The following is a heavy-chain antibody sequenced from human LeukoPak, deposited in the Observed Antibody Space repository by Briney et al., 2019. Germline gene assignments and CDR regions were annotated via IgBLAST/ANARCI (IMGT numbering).Heavy chain of an antibody. V-gene: IGHV4-38-2*02. D-gene: IGHD3-22*01. J-gene: IGHJ4*02. Sequence: SETLSLTCTVSGYSISSGYYWGWIRQPPGKGLGWIGSIYHSGSTYYNPSLKSRVTISVDTSKNQFSLKLSSVTAADTAVYYCARSYQEYYYDSSGYPDYWGQGTLVTVSS. CDR3: ARSYQEYYYDSSGYPDY. CDR2: IYHSGST. CDR1: GYSISSGYY.